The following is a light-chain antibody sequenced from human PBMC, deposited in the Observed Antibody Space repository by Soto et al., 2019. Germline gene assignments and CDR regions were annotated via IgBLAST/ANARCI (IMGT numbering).Light chain of an antibody. CDR2: AVT. J-gene: IGLJ3*02. CDR3: CSYTSTSTWV. V-gene: IGLV2-14*03. Sequence: QSALTQPASVSGSPGQSITISCTGTSSDVGGYNYVSWYQHHPGKAPKVMIYAVTSRPSGVSNRFSGSKSGNTASLTISGLQAEDEADYYCCSYTSTSTWVFGGGTKLTVL. CDR1: SSDVGGYNY.